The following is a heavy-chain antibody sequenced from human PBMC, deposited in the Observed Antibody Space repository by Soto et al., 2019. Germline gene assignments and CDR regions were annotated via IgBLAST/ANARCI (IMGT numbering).Heavy chain of an antibody. D-gene: IGHD2-15*01. CDR1: GFTFSSYA. CDR2: VSIGGST. CDR3: AKRRGAAAHFDS. J-gene: IGHJ4*02. V-gene: IGHV3-23*01. Sequence: DVQLLESGGGLVQPEGSLRLSCAASGFTFSSYAMGWVRQGPGKGLEWVAVVSIGGSTHYADSVRGRFTISRDNSKNALPLQLNSLTAEDTAASLCAKRRGAAAHFDSWGQGAVVTVPS.